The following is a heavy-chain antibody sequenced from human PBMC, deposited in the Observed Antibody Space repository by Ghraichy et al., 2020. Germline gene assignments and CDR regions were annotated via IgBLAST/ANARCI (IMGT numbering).Heavy chain of an antibody. Sequence: SVKVSCKASGGTFSSYAISWVRQAPGQGLEWMGGIIPIFGTANYAQKFQGRVTITADESTSTAYMELSSLRSEDTAVYYCASLTTVVTGVDYWGQGTLVTVSS. J-gene: IGHJ4*02. D-gene: IGHD4-23*01. CDR2: IIPIFGTA. V-gene: IGHV1-69*13. CDR3: ASLTTVVTGVDY. CDR1: GGTFSSYA.